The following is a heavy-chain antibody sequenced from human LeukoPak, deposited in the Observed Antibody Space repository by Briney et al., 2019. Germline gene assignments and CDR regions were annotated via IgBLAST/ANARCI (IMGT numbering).Heavy chain of an antibody. CDR3: ARKDGDL. CDR2: IYYSGDT. Sequence: SETLSLTCTVSGGSISNYHWSWIRQSPGKGLEWIGYIYYSGDTNYNPSLKSRLTISLDTSKNQVSLGLSSVTAADTAVYHCARKDGDLWGQGTLVTVSS. J-gene: IGHJ5*02. V-gene: IGHV4-59*08. CDR1: GGSISNYH.